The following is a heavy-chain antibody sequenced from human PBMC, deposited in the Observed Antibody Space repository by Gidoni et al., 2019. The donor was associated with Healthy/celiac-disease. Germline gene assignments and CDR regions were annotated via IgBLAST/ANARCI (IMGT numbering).Heavy chain of an antibody. Sequence: QVQLQPWGAGLLKPSETLSLTCAVYGGSFSGYYWSWIRQPPGKGLEWIGKINHSGSTNYNQSLKSRVTISVDTSMNQFSLKLSSVTAADTAVYYCASERIYDSSGYYSRAYYFDYWGQGTLVTVSS. D-gene: IGHD3-22*01. CDR1: GGSFSGYY. CDR2: INHSGST. CDR3: ASERIYDSSGYYSRAYYFDY. V-gene: IGHV4-34*01. J-gene: IGHJ4*02.